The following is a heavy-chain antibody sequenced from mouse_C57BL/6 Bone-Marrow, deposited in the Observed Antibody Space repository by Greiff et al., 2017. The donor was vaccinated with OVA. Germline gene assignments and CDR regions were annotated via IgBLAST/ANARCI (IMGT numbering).Heavy chain of an antibody. V-gene: IGHV1-15*01. CDR2: IDPETGGT. J-gene: IGHJ2*01. Sequence: VQLQQPGAELVRPGASVTLSCKASGYTFTDYEMHWVKQTPVHGLEWIGAIDPETGGTAYNQKFKGTAIVTADKSSSTAYMELRSLTSEDSAVYYCTREDDRYYFDYWGQGTTLTVSS. CDR1: GYTFTDYE. CDR3: TREDDRYYFDY.